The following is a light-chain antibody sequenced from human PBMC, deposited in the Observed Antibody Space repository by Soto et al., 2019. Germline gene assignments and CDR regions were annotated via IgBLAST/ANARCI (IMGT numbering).Light chain of an antibody. CDR2: DVS. CDR3: CSYADSFYV. Sequence: QSALTQPRSRYGSPGQSVTIACTCTNSDVGGYNFVSGYQQYLGKVPKLMIYDVSKRSSGVPDRFSGSKSGNTASLTSSGLQAEDEADYYCCSYADSFYVLGSGTKVTVL. V-gene: IGLV2-11*01. J-gene: IGLJ1*01. CDR1: NSDVGGYNF.